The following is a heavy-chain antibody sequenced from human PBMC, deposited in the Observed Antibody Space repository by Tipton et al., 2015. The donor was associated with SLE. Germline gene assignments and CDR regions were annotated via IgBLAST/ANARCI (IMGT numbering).Heavy chain of an antibody. V-gene: IGHV4-59*08. CDR3: ARLTVTPHWYFDL. Sequence: TLSLTCTVSGGSIFSSYWSWIRQPPGKGLEWIGYIYHSGTTNYNPSLKSRITISVDTSKNQFSLDLSPVTAADTAVYYCARLTVTPHWYFDLWGRGTPVTVSS. CDR2: IYHSGTT. J-gene: IGHJ2*01. D-gene: IGHD2-21*02. CDR1: GGSIFSSY.